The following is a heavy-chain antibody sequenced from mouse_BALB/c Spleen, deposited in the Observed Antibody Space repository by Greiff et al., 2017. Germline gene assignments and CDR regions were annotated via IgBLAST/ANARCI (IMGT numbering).Heavy chain of an antibody. D-gene: IGHD2-1*01. CDR2: INPYNDGT. CDR1: GYTFTSYV. V-gene: IGHV1-14*01. CDR3: ARGDGNYVFAY. Sequence: VHVKQSGPELVKPGASVKMSCKASGYTFTSYVMHWVKQKPGQGLEWIGYINPYNDGTKYNEKFKGKATLTSDKSSSTAYMELSSLTSEDSAVYYCARGDGNYVFAYWGQGTLVTVSA. J-gene: IGHJ3*01.